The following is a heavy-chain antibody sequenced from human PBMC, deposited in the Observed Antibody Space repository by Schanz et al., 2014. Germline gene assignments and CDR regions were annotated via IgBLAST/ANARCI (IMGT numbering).Heavy chain of an antibody. D-gene: IGHD6-13*01. Sequence: QVQLVESGGGLVKPGGSLRLSCAASGFTFSDYYMSWIRQAPGKGLEWVSYISSSGSYTNYADSVKGRFTTSRDNGKKSMYLQMNSLRAEDTAVYYCTTQQLGSHYLYGMDVWGQGTSVTVSS. CDR3: TTQQLGSHYLYGMDV. V-gene: IGHV3-11*05. CDR2: ISSSGSYT. CDR1: GFTFSDYY. J-gene: IGHJ6*02.